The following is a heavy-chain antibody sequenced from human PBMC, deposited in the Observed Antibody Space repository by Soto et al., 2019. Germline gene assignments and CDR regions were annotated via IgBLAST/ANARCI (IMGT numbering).Heavy chain of an antibody. Sequence: QVQLVQSGVEVKKPGASVKVSCNTMGYTFTNYGLSWVRQAPGEGLEWLGWISVYNGHTKYAQKVQDRVTLTTDTAASTAYLELRSLRSDDTAVYYCVRGDGGYFDQWGQGTLVLVSS. D-gene: IGHD3-16*01. V-gene: IGHV1-18*01. CDR3: VRGDGGYFDQ. CDR1: GYTFTNYG. J-gene: IGHJ4*02. CDR2: ISVYNGHT.